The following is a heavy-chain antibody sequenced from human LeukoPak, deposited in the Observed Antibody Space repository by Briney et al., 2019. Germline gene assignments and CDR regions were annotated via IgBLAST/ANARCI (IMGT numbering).Heavy chain of an antibody. CDR3: TREDHSNYNY. Sequence: GGSLRLSCAASGFDFSTYDAHWVRQAPGEGLEWVASIKQDGGETFYVDSVKGRFTISRDNAKNSLYLQMNSLRAEDTAVYYCTREDHSNYNYWGQGTLVTVSS. CDR2: IKQDGGET. D-gene: IGHD4-11*01. CDR1: GFDFSTYD. V-gene: IGHV3-7*01. J-gene: IGHJ4*02.